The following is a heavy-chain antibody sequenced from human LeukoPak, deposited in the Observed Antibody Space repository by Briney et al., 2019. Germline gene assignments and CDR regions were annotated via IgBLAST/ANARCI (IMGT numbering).Heavy chain of an antibody. V-gene: IGHV3-7*04. Sequence: GGSLRLSCTASGLTISNYWMNWVRQAPGKGLEWVANTNQDGRAKYYVDSVKGRFTISRDNAKNSVYLQMNSLGVEDTAVYYCSGSSGYWGQGTLVSVSS. J-gene: IGHJ4*02. CDR1: GLTISNYW. CDR3: SGSSGY. CDR2: TNQDGRAK.